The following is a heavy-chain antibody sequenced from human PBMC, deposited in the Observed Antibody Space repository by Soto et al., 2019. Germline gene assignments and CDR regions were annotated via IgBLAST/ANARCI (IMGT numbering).Heavy chain of an antibody. D-gene: IGHD3-22*01. J-gene: IGHJ6*02. CDR2: ISGSGDSS. CDR1: GFTFSSFG. Sequence: GGSLRLSCTASGFTFSSFGMAWVRQAPGKGLEWVSAISGSGDSSYYADSVKDRFTISRDNPTNTLYLQMNNLRAEDTAVYYCAKGAPYYYDSSGYYRVNYYYYYGMDVWGQGTTVTVSS. CDR3: AKGAPYYYDSSGYYRVNYYYYYGMDV. V-gene: IGHV3-23*01.